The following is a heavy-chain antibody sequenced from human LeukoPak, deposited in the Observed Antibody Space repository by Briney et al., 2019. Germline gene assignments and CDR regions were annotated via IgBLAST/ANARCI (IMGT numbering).Heavy chain of an antibody. V-gene: IGHV4-4*07. Sequence: SETLYLTCTVSGGSISSYYWSWIRQPAGKGLEWIGRIYTSGSTNYNPSLKSRVTMSVDTSKNQFSLKLSSVTAADTAVYYCARLYSSVIYWYFDLWGRGTMVPVSS. D-gene: IGHD6-19*01. CDR2: IYTSGST. CDR1: GGSISSYY. CDR3: ARLYSSVIYWYFDL. J-gene: IGHJ2*01.